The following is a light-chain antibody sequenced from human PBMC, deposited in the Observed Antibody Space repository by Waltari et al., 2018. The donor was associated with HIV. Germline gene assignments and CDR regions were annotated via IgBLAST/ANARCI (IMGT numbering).Light chain of an antibody. CDR3: QQYGRSLWT. Sequence: EIVLTQSPGTLSLSPGDRATLTCKASQSVGANYLVWYQQKLGQPPRLLMYATSSRATGVPDRFTGGGSGTAFTLTIDRLEPEDSAVYFCQQYGRSLWTFGQGTRVEVK. CDR1: QSVGANY. V-gene: IGKV3-20*01. J-gene: IGKJ1*01. CDR2: ATS.